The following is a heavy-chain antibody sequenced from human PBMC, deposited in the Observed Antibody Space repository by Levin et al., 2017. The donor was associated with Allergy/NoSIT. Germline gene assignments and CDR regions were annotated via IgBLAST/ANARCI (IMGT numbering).Heavy chain of an antibody. CDR2: FHYSGNT. V-gene: IGHV4-39*01. CDR1: GGSISSTNHY. Sequence: LSQTLSLTCTVSGGSISSTNHYWGWLRQPPGKGLEWIGSFHYSGNTYYNPSLRSRVTIFGDTSKNQLSLKLRSVTAAETAVYYCATDQESSGWARIWGQGTLVTVSS. D-gene: IGHD6-19*01. J-gene: IGHJ4*02. CDR3: ATDQESSGWARI.